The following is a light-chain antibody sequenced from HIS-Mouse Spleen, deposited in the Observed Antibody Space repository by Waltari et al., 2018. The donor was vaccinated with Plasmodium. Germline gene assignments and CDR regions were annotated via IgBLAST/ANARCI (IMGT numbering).Light chain of an antibody. CDR2: DAS. CDR3: QQYDNLPPLVT. CDR1: QDISNY. Sequence: DIQMTPSPSSLSASVGDRVTITCQASQDISNYLNWYQQKPGKDPKLLIYDASNLETGIPSRFSGSGSETDFTFTISSLQPEDIATDYCQQYDNLPPLVTFGPGTKVDIK. V-gene: IGKV1-33*01. J-gene: IGKJ3*01.